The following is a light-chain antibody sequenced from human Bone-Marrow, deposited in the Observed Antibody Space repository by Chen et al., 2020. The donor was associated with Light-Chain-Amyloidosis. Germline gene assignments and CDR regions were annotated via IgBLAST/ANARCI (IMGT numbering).Light chain of an antibody. V-gene: IGLV6-57*01. Sequence: NFMLTQPHSVSESTGKTVIISCPRSSGSIATNYVQWYQQRPGSSPTTVIYEDDQRPSGVPDRFSGSIDRSSNSASLTISGLKTEEEADYYCQSYQGSSQGVFGGGTKLTVL. CDR2: EDD. J-gene: IGLJ3*02. CDR1: SGSIATNY. CDR3: QSYQGSSQGV.